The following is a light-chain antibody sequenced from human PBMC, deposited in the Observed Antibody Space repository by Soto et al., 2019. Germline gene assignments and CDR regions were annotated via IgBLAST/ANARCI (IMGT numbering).Light chain of an antibody. CDR3: SSYTSSSTVV. V-gene: IGLV2-14*01. CDR2: DVS. Sequence: QSALTQPASGSGSPGQSITISCTGTSSDVGAYNYVSWYQQHPGKAPKLMIYDVSNRPSGVSNRFSGSKSGNTASLTISGLQAEDEADYYCSSYTSSSTVVFGGGTKLTVL. CDR1: SSDVGAYNY. J-gene: IGLJ2*01.